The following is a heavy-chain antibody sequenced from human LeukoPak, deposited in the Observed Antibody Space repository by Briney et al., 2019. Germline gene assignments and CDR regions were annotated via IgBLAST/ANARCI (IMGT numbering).Heavy chain of an antibody. D-gene: IGHD2-2*01. CDR2: IDPNSGVT. CDR3: ARVMPLYYFDS. Sequence: ASVKVSCKTSGYTFTAYHIHWVRQAPGQGHEWMGWIDPNSGVTNYAQRFQGRVTMTRDTSISSAYMELSRLRSDDTAVYYCARVMPLYYFDSWGQGTLVTVSS. J-gene: IGHJ4*02. CDR1: GYTFTAYH. V-gene: IGHV1-2*02.